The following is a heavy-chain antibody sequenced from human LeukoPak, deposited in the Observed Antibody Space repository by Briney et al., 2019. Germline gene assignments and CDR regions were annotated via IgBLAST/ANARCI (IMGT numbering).Heavy chain of an antibody. CDR1: GFTLSRYS. J-gene: IGHJ5*02. Sequence: GGPLRLSCRASGFTLSRYSVHWVRRSRGKAGEGVSYISSSSSTIYYAGSVNGRFTISRDNAKNSLYLQMNSLRAEDTAVYYWARDQGYSYAQYWFDRWGQRTLVTASS. CDR3: ARDQGYSYAQYWFDR. V-gene: IGHV3-48*01. D-gene: IGHD5-18*01. CDR2: ISSSSSTI.